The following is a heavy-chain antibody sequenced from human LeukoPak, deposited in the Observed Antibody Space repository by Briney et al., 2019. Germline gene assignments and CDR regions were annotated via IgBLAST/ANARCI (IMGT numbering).Heavy chain of an antibody. Sequence: GGSLRLSCAASGFTFSSYAMSWVRQAPGKGLEWVSAISGSGGSTYYADSVKGRFTISRDNSKNTLYLQMNSLRAEDTAVYYCAKDVEWRSYYAYYYYGMDVWGQGTTVTVSS. CDR1: GFTFSSYA. CDR3: AKDVEWRSYYAYYYYGMDV. CDR2: ISGSGGST. D-gene: IGHD1-26*01. J-gene: IGHJ6*02. V-gene: IGHV3-23*01.